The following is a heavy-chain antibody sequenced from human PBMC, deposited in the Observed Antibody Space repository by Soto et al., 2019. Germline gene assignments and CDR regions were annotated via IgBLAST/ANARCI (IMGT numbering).Heavy chain of an antibody. D-gene: IGHD4-17*01. CDR3: ARLYGDYEYFQH. Sequence: SETLSLTCTVSGGSISSYYWSWIRQPPGKGLEWIGYIYYSGSTNYNPSLKSRVTISVDTSKNQFSLKLSSVTAADTAVYYCARLYGDYEYFQHWGQGTLVTVSS. J-gene: IGHJ1*01. CDR1: GGSISSYY. CDR2: IYYSGST. V-gene: IGHV4-59*08.